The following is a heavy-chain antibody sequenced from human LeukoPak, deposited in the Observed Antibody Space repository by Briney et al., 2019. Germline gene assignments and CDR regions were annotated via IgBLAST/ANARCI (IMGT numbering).Heavy chain of an antibody. CDR3: ARGCKTTVTIFDY. D-gene: IGHD4-17*01. Sequence: SVKVSCKTSGYTFSNYGISWVRQAPGQGLEWMGGIIPIFGTANYAQKFQGRVTITADESTSTAYMELSSLRSEDTAVYYCARGCKTTVTIFDYWGQGTLVTVSS. J-gene: IGHJ4*02. CDR1: GYTFSNYG. V-gene: IGHV1-69*13. CDR2: IIPIFGTA.